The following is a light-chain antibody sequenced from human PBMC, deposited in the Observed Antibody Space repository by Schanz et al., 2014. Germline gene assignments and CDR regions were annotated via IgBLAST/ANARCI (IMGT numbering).Light chain of an antibody. CDR3: AAWDDSLSAAWM. J-gene: IGLJ3*02. V-gene: IGLV1-47*01. CDR1: SSNIGSNY. Sequence: QSVLTQPPSASGTPGQRVTISCSGSSSNIGSNYVYGYQQLPGTAPKLLIYRSNQRPSGVPDRFSGSKSGTSASLAISGLRSEDEADYYCAAWDDSLSAAWMFGGGTKLTVL. CDR2: RSN.